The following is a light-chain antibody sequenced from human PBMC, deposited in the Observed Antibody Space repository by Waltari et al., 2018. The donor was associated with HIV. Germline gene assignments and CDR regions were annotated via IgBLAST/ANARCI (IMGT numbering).Light chain of an antibody. Sequence: EILMTQSPPTLSLSPGERATLSCRASQSVNRDLAWYQQSPGQSPRLLIHGAYTRASHIPDRFSGSGSGTEFTLTISSLQSEDFAVYYCQQYNTWPPGAFGQGTKVEIK. J-gene: IGKJ1*01. CDR1: QSVNRD. CDR2: GAY. V-gene: IGKV3-15*01. CDR3: QQYNTWPPGA.